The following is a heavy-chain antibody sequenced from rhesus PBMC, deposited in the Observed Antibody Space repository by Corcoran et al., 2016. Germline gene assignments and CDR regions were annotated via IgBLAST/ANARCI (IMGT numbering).Heavy chain of an antibody. J-gene: IGHJ4*01. CDR1: GYSPTGGKA. Sequence: QVQLQESGPGLVKPSETLSLTCAVSGYSPTGGKAGAGTARPPGKGGGGMGRVWSGQVDGVSGRTYTHPSLKGRVTVSKDTSKNQFSLKLSSVTAADTAVYYCARTALRSCFDYWGQGVLVTVSS. V-gene: IGHV4-127*01. CDR2: VDGVSGRT. CDR3: ARTALRSCFDY. D-gene: IGHD2-15*01.